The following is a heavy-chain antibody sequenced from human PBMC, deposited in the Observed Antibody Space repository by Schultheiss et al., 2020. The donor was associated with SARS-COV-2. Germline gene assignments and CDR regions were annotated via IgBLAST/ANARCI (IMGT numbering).Heavy chain of an antibody. D-gene: IGHD3-22*01. CDR1: GFSLSTSGMC. Sequence: SGPTLVKPTQTLTLTCTFSGFSLSTSGMCVSWIRQPPGKALEWLARIDWDDDKYYSTSLKTRLTISKDTSKNQVVLTMTNMDPVDTATYYCARRQYYYDSSGYYYYYFDYWGQGTLVTVSS. J-gene: IGHJ4*02. CDR2: IDWDDDK. CDR3: ARRQYYYDSSGYYYYYFDY. V-gene: IGHV2-70*11.